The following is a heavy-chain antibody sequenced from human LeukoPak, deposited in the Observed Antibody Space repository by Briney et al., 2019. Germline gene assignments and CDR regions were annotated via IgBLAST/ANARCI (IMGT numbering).Heavy chain of an antibody. CDR3: ARDRSAMVLIDH. CDR1: GGTISSYY. Sequence: SETLSLTCTVSGGTISSYYWSWIRQPPGKGLEWIGYIYYSGSTNHNPSLKSRVTISVDTSKNQFSLKLSSVTAADTAVYYCARDRSAMVLIDHWGQGTLVTVSS. CDR2: IYYSGST. V-gene: IGHV4-59*01. D-gene: IGHD5-18*01. J-gene: IGHJ4*02.